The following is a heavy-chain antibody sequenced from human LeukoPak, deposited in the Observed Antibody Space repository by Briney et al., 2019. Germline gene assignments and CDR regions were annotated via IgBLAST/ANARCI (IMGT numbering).Heavy chain of an antibody. CDR2: ISSSSSYI. Sequence: GGSLRLSCAASGFTFSSYSVNWVRQAPGKGLEWVSSISSSSSYIYYADSVKGRFTISRDNAKNSLYLQMNSLRAEDTAVYYCASGNIAAAGTYWGQGTLVTVSS. D-gene: IGHD6-13*01. CDR1: GFTFSSYS. J-gene: IGHJ4*02. V-gene: IGHV3-21*01. CDR3: ASGNIAAAGTY.